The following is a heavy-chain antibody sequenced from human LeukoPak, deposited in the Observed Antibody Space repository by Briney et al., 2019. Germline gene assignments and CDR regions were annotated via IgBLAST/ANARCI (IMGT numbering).Heavy chain of an antibody. CDR2: IYPGNSDT. D-gene: IGHD5-24*01. V-gene: IGHV5-51*01. CDR1: GYSFTSYW. J-gene: IGHJ5*02. CDR3: ARQRDGYKVWFDP. Sequence: GESLKISCKGSGYSFTSYWIGWVRQMPGKGLEWMGIIYPGNSDTRYSPSFQGQVTISADKSNSTAYLQWSSLKASDTAMYYCARQRDGYKVWFDPWGQGTLVTVSS.